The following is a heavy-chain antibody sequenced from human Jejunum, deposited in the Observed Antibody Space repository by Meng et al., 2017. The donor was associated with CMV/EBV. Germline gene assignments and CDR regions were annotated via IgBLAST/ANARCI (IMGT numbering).Heavy chain of an antibody. CDR2: IFSNGNT. CDR3: AREYPSTFYFDY. Sequence: SCKASGYTCTAYHMRWVRQAPGKGLEYMGIIFSNGNTKHEQEFQGRLTLTRNTTTTTVYMELSGLRSDDTAVYFCAREYPSTFYFDYWSQGTQVTVSS. J-gene: IGHJ4*02. V-gene: IGHV1-46*01. CDR1: GYTCTAYH. D-gene: IGHD1-1*01.